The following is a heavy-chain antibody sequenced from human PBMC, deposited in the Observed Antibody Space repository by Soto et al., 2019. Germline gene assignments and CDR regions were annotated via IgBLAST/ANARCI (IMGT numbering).Heavy chain of an antibody. CDR1: GFTFSTYG. J-gene: IGHJ5*02. V-gene: IGHV3-30*18. CDR3: AKAGGRLSTPFDP. D-gene: IGHD1-26*01. CDR2: ISNDGRNR. Sequence: QVQLVESGGGVVQPGRSLRLSCVVSGFTFSTYGMHWVRQAPGKGLEWVAVISNDGRNRYYADSVKGRFTISRDNSKNTLYLQMNRLRPEDTAVYYCAKAGGRLSTPFDPWGQGTLVTVSS.